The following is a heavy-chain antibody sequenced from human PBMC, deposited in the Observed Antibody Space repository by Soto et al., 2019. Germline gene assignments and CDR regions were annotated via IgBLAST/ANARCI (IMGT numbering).Heavy chain of an antibody. CDR3: AHVVGSGNSAYFQH. Sequence: QITLKESGPTLVKPTQTLTLTCTFSGFSLSTSGVGVGWIRQPPGKALEWLAVIYWDDDERYSPSLKSSLTITKDTSKNQVVLTMTNVDPVDTATYYCAHVVGSGNSAYFQHWGQGTLVTVSS. J-gene: IGHJ1*01. D-gene: IGHD3-3*01. CDR1: GFSLSTSGVG. V-gene: IGHV2-5*02. CDR2: IYWDDDE.